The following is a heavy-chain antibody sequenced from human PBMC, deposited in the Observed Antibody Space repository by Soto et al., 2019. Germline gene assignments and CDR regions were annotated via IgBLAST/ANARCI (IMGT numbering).Heavy chain of an antibody. CDR3: AGDRADAARAHWFDP. V-gene: IGHV3-7*03. CDR2: IKEDGGEK. Sequence: VQLVESGGGLVQPGGSLRLSCAASGFTISSYVMTWVRQAPGKGLEWVANIKEDGGEKYYVDSVKGRFTISRDNSNKSLYLQMNSLRAEDTAVYYCAGDRADAARAHWFDPWGQGTLVTVSS. CDR1: GFTISSYV. J-gene: IGHJ5*02. D-gene: IGHD6-25*01.